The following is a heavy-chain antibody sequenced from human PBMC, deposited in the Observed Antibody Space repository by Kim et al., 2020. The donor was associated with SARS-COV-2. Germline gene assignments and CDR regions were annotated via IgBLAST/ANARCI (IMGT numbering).Heavy chain of an antibody. V-gene: IGHV3-48*02. CDR3: ARDRTAFAY. Sequence: GGSLRLSCAVSGLTFSTTDMHWVRQAPGKGLEWIAYISRSGSAIDYADSVKGRFTISRDEAKNSIFLQMNSLRDEDTAVYYCARDRTAFAYWGQGTLVTV. D-gene: IGHD1-1*01. CDR1: GLTFSTTD. CDR2: ISRSGSAI. J-gene: IGHJ4*02.